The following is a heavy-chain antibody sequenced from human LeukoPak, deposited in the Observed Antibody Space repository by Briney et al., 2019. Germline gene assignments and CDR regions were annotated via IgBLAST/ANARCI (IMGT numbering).Heavy chain of an antibody. CDR1: RFTFSNYA. J-gene: IGHJ4*02. D-gene: IGHD3-10*01. CDR3: ARGGVDYYGSGTYYLMYYFDY. Sequence: PGGSLRLSCAASRFTFSNYAMHWVRQAPGKGLEWVAVISYDGFDKYYADSVKGRFTISRDDPHNTLYLQMNSLRAEDTAVYFCARGGVDYYGSGTYYLMYYFDYWGQGALVTVSS. CDR2: ISYDGFDK. V-gene: IGHV3-30*04.